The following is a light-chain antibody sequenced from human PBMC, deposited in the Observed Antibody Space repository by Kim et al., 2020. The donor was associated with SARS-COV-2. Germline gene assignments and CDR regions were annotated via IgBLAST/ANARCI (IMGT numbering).Light chain of an antibody. Sequence: DIQMTQSPSSLSASVGDRVTITCRASQDISNYLAWFQLKPGKAPKLLIYAASALQQGVPSQFSGSGSGTDFTLTVTSLQPEDVATYYCQKCESAPRTFGQGTKVDIK. J-gene: IGKJ1*01. CDR3: QKCESAPRT. CDR1: QDISNY. CDR2: AAS. V-gene: IGKV1-27*01.